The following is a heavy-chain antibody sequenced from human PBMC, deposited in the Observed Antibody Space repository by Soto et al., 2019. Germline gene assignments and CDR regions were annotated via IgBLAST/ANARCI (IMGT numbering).Heavy chain of an antibody. V-gene: IGHV3-23*01. CDR2: ISGSGGST. CDR3: AKESYYYDSSGYYYLPFDY. D-gene: IGHD3-22*01. J-gene: IGHJ4*02. Sequence: GGSLRLSCAASGFTFSSYATSWVRQAPGKGLEWVSAISGSGGSTYYADSVKGRFTISRDNSKNTLYLQMNSLRAEDTAVYYCAKESYYYDSSGYYYLPFDYWGQGT. CDR1: GFTFSSYA.